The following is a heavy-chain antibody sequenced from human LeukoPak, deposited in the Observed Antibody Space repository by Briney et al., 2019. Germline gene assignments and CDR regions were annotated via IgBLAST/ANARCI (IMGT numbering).Heavy chain of an antibody. D-gene: IGHD1-14*01. J-gene: IGHJ3*02. V-gene: IGHV5-51*01. CDR3: ARANDLLNHDAFDI. CDR2: IYPGDSDT. CDR1: GYSFTSYW. Sequence: GESLKISCKGSGYSFTSYWIGWVRPIPGKGLGWMGIIYPGDSDTRYSPSFQGKVTISADKSISTAYLQWSSLKASDTAMYYCARANDLLNHDAFDIWGQGTMVTVSS.